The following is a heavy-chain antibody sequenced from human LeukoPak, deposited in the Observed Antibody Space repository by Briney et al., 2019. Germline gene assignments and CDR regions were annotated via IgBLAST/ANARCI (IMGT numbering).Heavy chain of an antibody. CDR2: ISGSGGST. Sequence: GRSLSLSCAVSGFTFSSYVMKWVRQAPGKGLEWVSGISGSGGSTSIGDSVKGRFSISRDNPNNTVFLQMSSLRAEDTAIYYCAKDRGGAANRCFDYWGRGTLVTVSS. J-gene: IGHJ4*02. CDR1: GFTFSSYV. V-gene: IGHV3-23*01. CDR3: AKDRGGAANRCFDY. D-gene: IGHD4-23*01.